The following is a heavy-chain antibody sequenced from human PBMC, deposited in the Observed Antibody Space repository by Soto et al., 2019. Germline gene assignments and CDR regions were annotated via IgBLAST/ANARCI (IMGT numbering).Heavy chain of an antibody. Sequence: GGSLRLSCEASGFVFTNFWMHWVRHVPGKGLEWVSSISSSSSYIYYADSVKGRFIISRDNAKNSLYLQMNSLRAEYTAVYYCARDRYYYDISGYYGPGVLVHYYYGMDVWGQGTTVTVSS. J-gene: IGHJ6*02. CDR3: ARDRYYYDISGYYGPGVLVHYYYGMDV. CDR1: GFVFTNFW. CDR2: ISSSSSYI. V-gene: IGHV3-21*01. D-gene: IGHD3-22*01.